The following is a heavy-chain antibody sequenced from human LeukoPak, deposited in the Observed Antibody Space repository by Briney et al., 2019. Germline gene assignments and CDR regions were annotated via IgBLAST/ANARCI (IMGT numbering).Heavy chain of an antibody. V-gene: IGHV3-23*01. CDR3: AKWISGPPYYYYGMDV. J-gene: IGHJ6*02. CDR1: GFTFSDYY. CDR2: ISGSGGST. Sequence: GGSLRLSCAASGFTFSDYYMSWIRQAPGKGLEWVSAISGSGGSTYYADSVKGRFTISRDNSKNTLYLQMNSLRAEDTAVYYCAKWISGPPYYYYGMDVWGQGTTVTVSS. D-gene: IGHD6-19*01.